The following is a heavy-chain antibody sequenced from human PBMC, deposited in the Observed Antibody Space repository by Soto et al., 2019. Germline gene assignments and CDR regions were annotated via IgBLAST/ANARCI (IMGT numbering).Heavy chain of an antibody. CDR3: AKAGGDCSGGSCYSGQGDY. CDR2: ITGSGESS. D-gene: IGHD2-15*01. J-gene: IGHJ4*02. V-gene: IGHV3-23*01. Sequence: EVQLLESGGGLVQPGGSLRLSCAASGFTFSTYAMSWVRQAPGKGLEWVSGITGSGESSYYADSVKGRFTISRDNSKNGLYLHMNSLRGEDTAVYYCAKAGGDCSGGSCYSGQGDYWGQGTLVTVSS. CDR1: GFTFSTYA.